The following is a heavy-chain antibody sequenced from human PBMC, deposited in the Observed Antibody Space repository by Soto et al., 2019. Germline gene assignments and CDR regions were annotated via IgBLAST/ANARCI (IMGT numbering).Heavy chain of an antibody. CDR3: ARYEAGDSRGLHY. Sequence: QLQLQESGPGLVKPSETLSLTCTVSGGSISSSSYYWGLIRQPPGKGLEWIGSIYYSGSTYYNPSHNSRVTISVDTSKKHFSLKLRSVTAADTAVYYCARYEAGDSRGLHYWGQGTLVTVSS. D-gene: IGHD6-19*01. CDR1: GGSISSSSYY. CDR2: IYYSGST. J-gene: IGHJ4*02. V-gene: IGHV4-39*02.